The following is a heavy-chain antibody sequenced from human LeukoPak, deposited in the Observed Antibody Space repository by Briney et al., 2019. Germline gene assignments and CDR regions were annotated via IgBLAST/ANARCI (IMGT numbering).Heavy chain of an antibody. V-gene: IGHV1-18*01. Sequence: ASVKVSCKASGYTFTSYGISWVRQAPGQGLEWMGWISAYNGNTNYAQKLQGRVTMTTDTSTSTAYMELRSLRSDDTAAYYCARAGELGHYYYYGMDVWGQGTTVTVSS. D-gene: IGHD7-27*01. CDR3: ARAGELGHYYYYGMDV. J-gene: IGHJ6*02. CDR2: ISAYNGNT. CDR1: GYTFTSYG.